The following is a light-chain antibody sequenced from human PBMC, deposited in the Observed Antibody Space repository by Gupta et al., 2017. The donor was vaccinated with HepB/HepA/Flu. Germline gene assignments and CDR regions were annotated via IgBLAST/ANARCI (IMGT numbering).Light chain of an antibody. CDR3: QQGFTLPWT. CDR1: QSIARY. V-gene: IGKV1-39*01. J-gene: IGKJ1*01. Sequence: GDSVTITCRASQSIARYLNWYEKRPGKAPKLLISSASSLQSGVPSRFSGSGSGTEFSLTISSLRSEDSTTYYCQQGFTLPWTFGQGTKVEI. CDR2: SAS.